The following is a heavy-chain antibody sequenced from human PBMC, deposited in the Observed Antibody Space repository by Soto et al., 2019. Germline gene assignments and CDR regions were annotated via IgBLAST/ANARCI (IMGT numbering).Heavy chain of an antibody. CDR3: ARGGSYCDP. CDR2: IYYSGST. CDR1: GGYISSGDYC. J-gene: IGHJ5*02. D-gene: IGHD3-10*01. Sequence: SETLSLPCTVSGGYISSGDYCCSWIRQPPGKGLEWIGYIYYSGSTYYNPSLKSRLTISVDTSKNQFSLKLRSLRSDDTAVYYCARGGSYCDPWGQGTLVTVSS. V-gene: IGHV4-30-4*02.